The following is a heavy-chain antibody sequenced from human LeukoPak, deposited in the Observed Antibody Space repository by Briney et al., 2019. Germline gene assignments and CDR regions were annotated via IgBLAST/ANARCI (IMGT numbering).Heavy chain of an antibody. J-gene: IGHJ5*02. Sequence: SETLSLTCAVYGGSFSGYYWSWIRQPPGKGLEWIGEINHSGSTNYNPSLKSRVTISVDTSKNQFSLKLSSVTAADTTVYYCARGFPDYVWGSYRRNWFDPWGQGTLVTVSS. CDR2: INHSGST. V-gene: IGHV4-34*01. CDR3: ARGFPDYVWGSYRRNWFDP. CDR1: GGSFSGYY. D-gene: IGHD3-16*02.